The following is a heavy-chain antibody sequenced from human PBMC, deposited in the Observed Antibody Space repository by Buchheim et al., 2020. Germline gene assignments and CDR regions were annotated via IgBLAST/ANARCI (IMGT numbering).Heavy chain of an antibody. D-gene: IGHD6-19*01. CDR3: ARGTGIAEAEHEEPFDP. CDR1: GGSISRSSTY. V-gene: IGHV4-39*07. CDR2: IYYSGKT. Sequence: QLQLQESGPGLVKPSETLSLTCTVSGGSISRSSTYWGWIRQPPGKGLEWIGSIYYSGKTYYNPSLKSRVTISVDTSKNQFSLKVSSVTAADTAVYYCARGTGIAEAEHEEPFDPWGQGTL. J-gene: IGHJ5*02.